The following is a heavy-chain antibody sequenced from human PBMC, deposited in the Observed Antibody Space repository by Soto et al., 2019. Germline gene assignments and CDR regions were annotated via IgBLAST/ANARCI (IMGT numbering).Heavy chain of an antibody. V-gene: IGHV4-59*02. J-gene: IGHJ4*02. CDR3: ARDVPYDASGI. CDR2: IYYSDSP. Sequence: QVQLQESGPGLVKPSETLSLTCTVSGGPVTSAYWHWIRQPPGKGLEWIGLIYYSDSPSYNPSLKSRVTISVATFTNHFSLRLTSVTAADTAVYYCARDVPYDASGIWGQGTLVTVS. D-gene: IGHD3-22*01. CDR1: GGPVTSAY.